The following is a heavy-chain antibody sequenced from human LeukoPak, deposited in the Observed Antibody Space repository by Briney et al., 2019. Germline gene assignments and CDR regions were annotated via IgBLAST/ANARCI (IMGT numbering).Heavy chain of an antibody. CDR3: ARVAGYCTNGVCYENTPFDY. CDR1: GYSFTSHY. J-gene: IGHJ4*02. V-gene: IGHV1-46*01. D-gene: IGHD2-8*01. Sequence: GASVKVSCKASGYSFTSHYMHWVRQAPGQGLEWLALINPSGSSTLYAQKFQGRVTMTRDTSISTAYMELSRLRSDDTAVYYCARVAGYCTNGVCYENTPFDYWGQGTLVTVSS. CDR2: INPSGSST.